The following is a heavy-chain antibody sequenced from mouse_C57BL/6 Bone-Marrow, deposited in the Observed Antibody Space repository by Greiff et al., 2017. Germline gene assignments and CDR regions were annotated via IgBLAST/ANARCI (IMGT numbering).Heavy chain of an antibody. J-gene: IGHJ1*03. D-gene: IGHD1-1*01. Sequence: VQLQQSGAELVRPGASVKLSCTASGFNIKDDYMHWVKQRPVQGLEWIGWIDPENGDTEYASKFQGKATITADTSSNTAYLQLSSLTSEDTAVYYCTTIITTVVGYFDVWGTGTTVTVSS. CDR3: TTIITTVVGYFDV. V-gene: IGHV14-4*01. CDR2: IDPENGDT. CDR1: GFNIKDDY.